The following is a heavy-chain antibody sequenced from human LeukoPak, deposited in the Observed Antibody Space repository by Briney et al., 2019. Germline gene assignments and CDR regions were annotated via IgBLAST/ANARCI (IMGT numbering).Heavy chain of an antibody. J-gene: IGHJ4*02. V-gene: IGHV4-59*08. CDR2: IYYSGST. Sequence: SETLSLTCTVSGGSISSYYWSWIRQPPGKGLEWIGYIYYSGSTNYNPSLKSRVTISVDTSKNQFSLKLSSVTAADTAVYYWARVIWFGGGGIDYWGQGTLVTVSS. D-gene: IGHD3-10*01. CDR1: GGSISSYY. CDR3: ARVIWFGGGGIDY.